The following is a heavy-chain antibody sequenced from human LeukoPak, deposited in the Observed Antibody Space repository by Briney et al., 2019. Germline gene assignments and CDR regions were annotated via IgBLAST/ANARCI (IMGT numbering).Heavy chain of an antibody. CDR1: GYTFTSYD. J-gene: IGHJ4*02. V-gene: IGHV1-8*03. Sequence: GASVKVSCKASGYTFTSYDINWVRQATGQGLEWMGWMNPNSGNTGYAQKFQGRVTITRNTSISTAYMELSSLRSEDTAVYYRARQRRGAAAGFDYWGQGTLVTVSS. CDR3: ARQRRGAAAGFDY. D-gene: IGHD6-13*01. CDR2: MNPNSGNT.